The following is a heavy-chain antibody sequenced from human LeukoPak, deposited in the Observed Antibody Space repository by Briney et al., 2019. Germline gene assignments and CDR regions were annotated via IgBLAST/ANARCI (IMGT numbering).Heavy chain of an antibody. V-gene: IGHV3-30*03. CDR3: TRDMIRGVPDYIDY. D-gene: IGHD3-10*01. CDR1: EFTFSGYG. CDR2: ISAEGDIQ. J-gene: IGHJ4*02. Sequence: GGSLRLSCAASEFTFSGYGMSWVRQAPGKGLEWVAAISAEGDIQIYLDSVMGRFTISRDNSKSTLYLQMNSLRIEDTGFYYCTRDMIRGVPDYIDYWGQGTLVTVSS.